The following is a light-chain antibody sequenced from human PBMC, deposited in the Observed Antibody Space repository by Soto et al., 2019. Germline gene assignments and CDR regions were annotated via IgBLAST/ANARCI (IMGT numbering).Light chain of an antibody. Sequence: EIVLTQSPGTLALSPGERATLSCRASQSVSSSYLAWYQQKPGQAPRLLIYGASSRATGIPDRFSGSGSGTDFTLTISSLQAEDVAIYYCPQFSSPHFFPLGQGTQVEIK. J-gene: IGKJ2*01. V-gene: IGKV3-20*01. CDR2: GAS. CDR3: PQFSSPHFFP. CDR1: QSVSSSY.